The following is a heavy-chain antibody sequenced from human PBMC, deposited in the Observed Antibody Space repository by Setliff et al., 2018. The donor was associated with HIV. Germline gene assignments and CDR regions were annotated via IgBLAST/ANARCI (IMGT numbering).Heavy chain of an antibody. CDR2: IYYSGST. J-gene: IGHJ2*01. CDR3: ARDPYYNFVLGYFDL. V-gene: IGHV4-59*11. D-gene: IGHD3-3*01. Sequence: SETLSLTCTVSGGSISSHYWSWIRQPPGKGLEWIGSIYYSGSTNYNPSLKSRVTISVDTSKNQFSLKLSSVTAADTAVYYCARDPYYNFVLGYFDLWGRGTLVTVPQ. CDR1: GGSISSHY.